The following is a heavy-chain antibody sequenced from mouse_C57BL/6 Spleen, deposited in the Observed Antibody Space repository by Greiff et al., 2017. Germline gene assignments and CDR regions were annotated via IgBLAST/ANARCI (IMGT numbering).Heavy chain of an antibody. V-gene: IGHV1-26*01. Sequence: EVQLQQSGPELVKPGASVKLSCKASGYTFTDYYMNWVKQSHGKSLEWIGDINPNNGGTSYNQKFKGKATLTVDKSSSTAYMELRSLTSEDSAVYYCATTVVALYYYAMDYWGQGTSVTVSS. CDR2: INPNNGGT. J-gene: IGHJ4*01. CDR3: ATTVVALYYYAMDY. D-gene: IGHD1-1*01. CDR1: GYTFTDYY.